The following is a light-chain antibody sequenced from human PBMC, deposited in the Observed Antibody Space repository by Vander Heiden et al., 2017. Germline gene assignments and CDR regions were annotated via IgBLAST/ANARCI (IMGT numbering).Light chain of an antibody. CDR2: DNN. CDR1: SSYIANTY. J-gene: IGLJ1*01. CDR3: GTWDSSLSVNYV. Sequence: QSVLTQPPSVSAAPGQKAPISCSGSSSYIANTYVSVYQQLPGTAPKLLIYDNNKRPSGLPDRFSGSKSGTSATLGITGLQTGDEADYYCGTWDSSLSVNYVFGTGTKVTVL. V-gene: IGLV1-51*01.